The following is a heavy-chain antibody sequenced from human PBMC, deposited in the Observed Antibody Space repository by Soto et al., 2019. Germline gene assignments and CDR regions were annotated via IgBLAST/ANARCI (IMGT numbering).Heavy chain of an antibody. CDR3: ARVGAGYSYGYYYYGMDV. J-gene: IGHJ6*02. CDR1: GGSFTGYY. Sequence: SDTLSLTCAVYGGSFTGYYWSWIRQPPGKGLEWIGEINHSGSTNYNPSLKSRVTISVDTSKNQFSLKLSSVTAADTAVYYCARVGAGYSYGYYYYGMDVWGRGTTVT. D-gene: IGHD5-18*01. V-gene: IGHV4-34*01. CDR2: INHSGST.